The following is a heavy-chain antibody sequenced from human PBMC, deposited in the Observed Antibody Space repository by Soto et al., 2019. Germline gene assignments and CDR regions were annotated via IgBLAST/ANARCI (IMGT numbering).Heavy chain of an antibody. Sequence: FETPSLPRPVFGGSISSFYLSWIRQPPGKGLEWIGYIYYSGSTNYNPSLKSRVTISVDTSKNQFSLKLSSVTAADTAVYYCAREGEGDYYDSSGYYLRPHFDYWGQGTLVTVSS. CDR3: AREGEGDYYDSSGYYLRPHFDY. V-gene: IGHV4-59*01. CDR1: GGSISSFY. D-gene: IGHD3-22*01. J-gene: IGHJ4*02. CDR2: IYYSGST.